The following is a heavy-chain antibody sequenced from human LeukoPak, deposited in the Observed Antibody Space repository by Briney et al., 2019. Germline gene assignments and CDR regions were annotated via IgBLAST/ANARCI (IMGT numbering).Heavy chain of an antibody. CDR2: IYTSGST. CDR3: AFRNYDSSGSNAFDI. D-gene: IGHD3-22*01. Sequence: PSETLSLTCTVSGGSISIYYWSWIRQPAGKGLEWIGRIYTSGSTNYNPSLKSRVTMSVDTSKNQFSLKLRSVTAADTAVYYCAFRNYDSSGSNAFDIWGQGTMVTVSS. CDR1: GGSISIYY. V-gene: IGHV4-4*07. J-gene: IGHJ3*02.